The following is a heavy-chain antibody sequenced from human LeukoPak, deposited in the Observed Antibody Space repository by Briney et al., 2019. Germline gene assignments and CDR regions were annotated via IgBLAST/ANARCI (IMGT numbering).Heavy chain of an antibody. CDR2: ISYDGDNK. CDR3: AKEPGEY. Sequence: GGSLRLSCVASGFTLSSYAMHWDRQAPGKVLEWVAVISYDGDNKYYGDSVKGRFTISRDNSKNTLYLQMNSLRAEDTAVYYCAKEPGEYWGQGTLVTVSS. CDR1: GFTLSSYA. D-gene: IGHD3-10*01. V-gene: IGHV3-30*04. J-gene: IGHJ4*02.